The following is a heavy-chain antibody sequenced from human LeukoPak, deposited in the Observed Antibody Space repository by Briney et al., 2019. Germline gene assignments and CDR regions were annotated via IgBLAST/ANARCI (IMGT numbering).Heavy chain of an antibody. J-gene: IGHJ3*02. CDR2: INHSGST. CDR1: GGSFSGYY. CDR3: AKGHSLTRGTYAAFDI. D-gene: IGHD3-10*01. Sequence: SETLSLTCAVYGGSFSGYYLSWVRQPPGKGLEWMGEINHSGSTHYNPSLKSRVTILVDTSKNQFSLKLSSVTAADTAVNYGAKGHSLTRGTYAAFDIWGQGTMVTVSS. V-gene: IGHV4-34*01.